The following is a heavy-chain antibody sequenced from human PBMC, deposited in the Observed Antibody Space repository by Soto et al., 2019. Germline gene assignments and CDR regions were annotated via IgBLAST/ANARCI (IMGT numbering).Heavy chain of an antibody. CDR2: ISGYNGNT. CDR1: GYSFTTYG. V-gene: IGHV1-18*01. J-gene: IGHJ6*02. CDR3: AREGPAPYYYSGRDA. Sequence: QVQLVQTRGEVKKPGASVKVSCKTSGYSFTTYGISWVRQAPGQGLEWMGWISGYNGNTNYAQKLKGRLTMTTDTYTSTAYMELRSLTSDDTAVYYCAREGPAPYYYSGRDAWCQGSTVTVSS.